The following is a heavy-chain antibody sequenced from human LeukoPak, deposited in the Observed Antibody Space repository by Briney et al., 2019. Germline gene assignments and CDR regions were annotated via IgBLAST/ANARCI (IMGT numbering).Heavy chain of an antibody. CDR1: GDPISSYY. CDR3: ARQSISGSSLSYFDY. J-gene: IGHJ4*02. CDR2: IFYSGST. D-gene: IGHD3-22*01. Sequence: PSETLSLTCTVSGDPISSYYWSWIRQSPGKGLEWIGYIFYSGSTNYNPSLKSRVTISVDTSKSQFSLNLSSVTAADTAVYYCARQSISGSSLSYFDYWGQGTLVNVSS. V-gene: IGHV4-59*01.